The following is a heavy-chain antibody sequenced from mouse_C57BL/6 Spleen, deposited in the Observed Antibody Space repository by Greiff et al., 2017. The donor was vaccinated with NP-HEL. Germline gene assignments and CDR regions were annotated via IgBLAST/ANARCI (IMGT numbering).Heavy chain of an antibody. CDR2: IDPEDGDT. J-gene: IGHJ2*01. CDR1: GFNIKDYY. D-gene: IGHD1-1*01. Sequence: VHVKQSGAELVRPGASVKLSCTASGFNIKDYYMHWVKQRPEQGLEWIGRIDPEDGDTEYAPKFQGKATMTADTSSNTAYLQRSSLTSEDTAVYYCTTWGTTVLDYWGQGTTLTVSS. CDR3: TTWGTTVLDY. V-gene: IGHV14-1*01.